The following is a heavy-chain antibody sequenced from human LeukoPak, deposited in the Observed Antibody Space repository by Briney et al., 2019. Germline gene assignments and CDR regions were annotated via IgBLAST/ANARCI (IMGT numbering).Heavy chain of an antibody. D-gene: IGHD3-10*01. J-gene: IGHJ4*02. CDR2: IYHTGII. CDR1: GGSISGSNW. Sequence: PSGTLSLTCAVSGGSISGSNWWTWVRQPPGKGLEWIGEIYHTGIINYNPSLKSRVTISVDKSMNQFSLRLTSVTAADTAVYFCARGGGSHYEIDYWGQGTLVTVSS. V-gene: IGHV4-4*02. CDR3: ARGGGSHYEIDY.